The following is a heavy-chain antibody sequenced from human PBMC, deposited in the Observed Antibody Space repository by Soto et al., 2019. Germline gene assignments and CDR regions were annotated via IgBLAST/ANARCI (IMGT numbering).Heavy chain of an antibody. CDR2: ISYDGSNK. J-gene: IGHJ6*02. CDR3: AKDQYSGSYWGVYYYYGMDV. V-gene: IGHV3-30*18. CDR1: GFTFSSYG. Sequence: PGGSLRLSCAASGFTFSSYGMHWVRQAPGKGLELVAVISYDGSNKYYADSVKGRFTISRDNSENTLYLQMNSLRAEDTAVYYCAKDQYSGSYWGVYYYYGMDVWGQGTTVTVSS. D-gene: IGHD1-26*01.